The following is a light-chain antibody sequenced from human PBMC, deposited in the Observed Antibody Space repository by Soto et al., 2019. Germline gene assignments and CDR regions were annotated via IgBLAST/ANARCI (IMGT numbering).Light chain of an antibody. CDR3: QQRSKWPIP. J-gene: IGKJ5*01. CDR1: QSVRRY. Sequence: EIVSTHTESTVSWSQREIAALFCMASQSVRRYLAWYQQKPGQAPRLLIYDASNRATGIPARFSGSGSGTDFTLTISSLEPEDFAVYYCQQRSKWPIPFGQGTRLE. V-gene: IGKV3-11*01. CDR2: DAS.